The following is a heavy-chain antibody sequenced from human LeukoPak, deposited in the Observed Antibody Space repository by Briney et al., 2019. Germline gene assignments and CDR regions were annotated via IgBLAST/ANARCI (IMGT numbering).Heavy chain of an antibody. CDR3: ARQEVVGATGGDY. V-gene: IGHV4-39*01. CDR1: GGSIGSSSYY. CDR2: IYYSGST. J-gene: IGHJ4*02. D-gene: IGHD1-26*01. Sequence: PSETLSLTCTVSGGSIGSSSYYWGWIRQPPGKGLEWIGSIYYSGSTYYNPSLKSRVTISVDTSKNQFSLKLSSVTAADTAVYYCARQEVVGATGGDYWGQGTLVTVSS.